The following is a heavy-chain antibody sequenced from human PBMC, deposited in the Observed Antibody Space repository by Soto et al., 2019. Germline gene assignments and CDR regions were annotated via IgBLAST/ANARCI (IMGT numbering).Heavy chain of an antibody. D-gene: IGHD1-1*01. V-gene: IGHV1-69*01. CDR1: GGTFSSYA. Sequence: QVQLVQSGAEVKKPGSSVKVSCKASGGTFSSYAISWVRQAPGQGLEWMGGIIPIFGTANYAQKFQGRVTITADESTSTADMELSSLRSEDTAVYYCAWPKVQLERRVGPNYYYGMDVWGQGTTVTVSS. J-gene: IGHJ6*02. CDR2: IIPIFGTA. CDR3: AWPKVQLERRVGPNYYYGMDV.